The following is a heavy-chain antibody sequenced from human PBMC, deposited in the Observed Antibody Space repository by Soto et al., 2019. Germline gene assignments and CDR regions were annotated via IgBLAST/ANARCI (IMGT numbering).Heavy chain of an antibody. D-gene: IGHD6-19*01. V-gene: IGHV3-23*01. CDR3: AKAGYSSGPLSW. Sequence: LRLSCAASGFTFSSYAMSWVRQAPGKGLEWVSAISGSGGSTYYADSVKGRFTISRDNSKNTLYPQMNSLRAEDTAVYYCAKAGYSSGPLSWWGQGTLVTVSS. CDR2: ISGSGGST. CDR1: GFTFSSYA. J-gene: IGHJ4*02.